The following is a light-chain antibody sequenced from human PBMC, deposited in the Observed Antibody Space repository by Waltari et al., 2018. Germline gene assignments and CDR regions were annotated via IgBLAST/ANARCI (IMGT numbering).Light chain of an antibody. V-gene: IGKV1-5*03. Sequence: DIQMTQSPSTLSASVGDRVTIAGRASQSIDDWLAWYQQKPGKAPNLVLYKASFLKRGVPSRFSGSGAGTEFTLTINSLQPDDFATYYCQQYSTYPLTFGGGTKVEI. J-gene: IGKJ4*01. CDR1: QSIDDW. CDR2: KAS. CDR3: QQYSTYPLT.